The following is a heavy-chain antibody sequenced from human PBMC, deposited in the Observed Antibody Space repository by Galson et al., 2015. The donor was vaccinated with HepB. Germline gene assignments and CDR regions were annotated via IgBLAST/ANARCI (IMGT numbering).Heavy chain of an antibody. CDR1: GFNVSNNY. D-gene: IGHD1-1*01. V-gene: IGHV3-53*01. J-gene: IGHJ4*02. CDR2: IYSGGNT. CDR3: ARAWNDGGNDFDY. Sequence: SLRLSCAASGFNVSNNYMSWVRQAPGKGLEWVSVIYSGGNTYYGDSVRGRFTISRDDFKNTVHLRMNSLRPEDTAVYYCARAWNDGGNDFDYWGQGTLVTVSS.